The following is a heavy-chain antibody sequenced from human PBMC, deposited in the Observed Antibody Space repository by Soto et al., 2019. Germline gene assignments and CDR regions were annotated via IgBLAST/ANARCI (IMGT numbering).Heavy chain of an antibody. CDR3: AKERREAADYYYYGMDV. CDR2: ISYDGSNK. J-gene: IGHJ6*02. D-gene: IGHD6-13*01. Sequence: PGGSLRLSCAASGFTFSSYGMHWVRQAPGKGLEWVAVISYDGSNKYYAGSVKGRFTISRDNSKNTLYLQMNSLRAEDTAVYYCAKERREAADYYYYGMDVWGQGTTVTVSS. CDR1: GFTFSSYG. V-gene: IGHV3-30*18.